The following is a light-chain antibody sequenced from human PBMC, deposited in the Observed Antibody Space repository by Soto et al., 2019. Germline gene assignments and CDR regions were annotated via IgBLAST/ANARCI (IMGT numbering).Light chain of an antibody. Sequence: QSALTQPRSVSGSPGQSVTVSCTGTSSDVGGYNYVSWYQQHPGKAPKLMLYDVTKRPSGVPDRFSGSKSGNTASLTVSGLQAEDEGDYYCSSYAGSNNLVFGGGTKVTVL. CDR1: SSDVGGYNY. CDR2: DVT. J-gene: IGLJ3*02. V-gene: IGLV2-11*01. CDR3: SSYAGSNNLV.